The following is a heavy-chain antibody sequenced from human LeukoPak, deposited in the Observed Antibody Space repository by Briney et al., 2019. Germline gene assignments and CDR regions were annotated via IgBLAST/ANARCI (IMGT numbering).Heavy chain of an antibody. D-gene: IGHD3-3*01. V-gene: IGHV1-2*02. CDR1: GYTFTGYY. CDR3: ARDTARITIFGVAKYMDV. CDR2: INPNSGGT. J-gene: IGHJ6*03. Sequence: GASVKVSCKASGYTFTGYYMHWVRQAPGQGLEWMGWINPNSGGTNYAQKFQGRVTLTRDTSISTAYMELSRLRSDGTAVYYCARDTARITIFGVAKYMDVWGKGTTVTVSS.